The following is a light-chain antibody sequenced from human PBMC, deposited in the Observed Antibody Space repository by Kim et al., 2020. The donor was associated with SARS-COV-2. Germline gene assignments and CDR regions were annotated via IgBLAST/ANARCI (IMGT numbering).Light chain of an antibody. CDR1: SLRSYY. J-gene: IGLJ3*02. V-gene: IGLV3-19*01. CDR2: GKN. CDR3: NSRDSSGNHLV. Sequence: LGQTVRITCQGDSLRSYYASWYQQKPGQAPVLVIYGKNNRPSGIPDRFSGSSAGNTASLTIPGAQAEDEADYYCNSRDSSGNHLVFGGGTQLTVL.